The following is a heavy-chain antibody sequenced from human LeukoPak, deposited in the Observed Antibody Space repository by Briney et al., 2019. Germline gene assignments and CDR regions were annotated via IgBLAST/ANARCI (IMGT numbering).Heavy chain of an antibody. CDR1: GFTFSSYA. J-gene: IGHJ4*02. Sequence: GGSLRLSCAASGFTFSSYAMSWVRQAPGKGLEWVSAISGSGGSTYYADSVKGRFTISRDNSKNTLYLQMNSLRAEDTAVYYCAKDKRYCGSTSCNKYYFDYWGQGTLVTVSS. CDR3: AKDKRYCGSTSCNKYYFDY. D-gene: IGHD2-2*01. V-gene: IGHV3-23*01. CDR2: ISGSGGST.